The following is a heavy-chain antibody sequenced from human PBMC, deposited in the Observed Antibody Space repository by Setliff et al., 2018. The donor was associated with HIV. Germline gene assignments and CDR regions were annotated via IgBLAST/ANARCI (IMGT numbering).Heavy chain of an antibody. CDR3: ARRAYCSSTTCFDN. D-gene: IGHD2-2*01. CDR1: GLPFYNYW. J-gene: IGHJ4*02. CDR2: IKQDGSDM. Sequence: PGGSLRLSCVASGLPFYNYWMTWLRRAPGRGLEWVANIKQDGSDMHYIESVKGRFTIFRDNAKNSLFLQMNSLRAEDTGVYYCARRAYCSSTTCFDNWGQGTLVTVSS. V-gene: IGHV3-7*01.